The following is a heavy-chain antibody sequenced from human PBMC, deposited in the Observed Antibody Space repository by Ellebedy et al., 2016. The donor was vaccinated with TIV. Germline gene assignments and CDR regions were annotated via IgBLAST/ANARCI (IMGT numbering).Heavy chain of an antibody. CDR1: GGSIGSYY. Sequence: MPGGSLRLSCSISGGSIGSYYWTWVRQPPGGGPEWIGIIYYIGFSIYNSSLKSRVTISLDTSNNPFSLELKSVTAADTAVYYCARDPALPRGRFDTWGQGTLVTVSS. J-gene: IGHJ5*02. CDR3: ARDPALPRGRFDT. V-gene: IGHV4-59*01. CDR2: IYYIGFS.